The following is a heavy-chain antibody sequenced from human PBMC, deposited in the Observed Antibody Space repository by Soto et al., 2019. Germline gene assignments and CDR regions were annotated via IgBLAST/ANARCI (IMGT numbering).Heavy chain of an antibody. Sequence: EVLLLESGGGLVQPGGSLRLSCVASGFTFSNYGFTWVRQVPGKGLEWVSLSGGRGEVEYADTVKGRFTISRDTPKNTVFLDMNGLRVDDTAVYFCAKCKGRLSNKCYYGMDVWGQGTTVTVS. CDR1: GFTFSNYG. CDR3: AKCKGRLSNKCYYGMDV. J-gene: IGHJ6*02. CDR2: LSGGRGEV. D-gene: IGHD2-21*02. V-gene: IGHV3-23*01.